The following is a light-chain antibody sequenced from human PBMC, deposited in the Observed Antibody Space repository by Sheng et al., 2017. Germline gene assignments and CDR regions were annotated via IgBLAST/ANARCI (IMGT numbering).Light chain of an antibody. J-gene: IGKJ3*01. CDR1: QSVGQS. V-gene: IGKV1-NL1*01. Sequence: DIQMTQSPSTLSASVGDRVTITCRASQSVGQSLAWYQQKRGKAPKLLLYGASRLQSGVPSRFSGSGSGTDYTLTISSLQPEDFATYYCQQYYSTVAITFGPGTKVDI. CDR2: GAS. CDR3: QQYYSTVAIT.